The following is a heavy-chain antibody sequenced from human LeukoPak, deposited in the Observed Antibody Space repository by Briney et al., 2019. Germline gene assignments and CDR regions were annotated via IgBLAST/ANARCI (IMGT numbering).Heavy chain of an antibody. J-gene: IGHJ4*02. Sequence: SETLSLTCAVYGGSFSGYYWSWIRQPPGKGLEWIREINHSGSTNYNPSLKSRVTISVDTSKNQFSLKLSSVTAADTAVYYCARGSRVVVAATTYYFDYWGQGTLVTVSS. D-gene: IGHD2-15*01. V-gene: IGHV4-34*01. CDR3: ARGSRVVVAATTYYFDY. CDR1: GGSFSGYY. CDR2: INHSGST.